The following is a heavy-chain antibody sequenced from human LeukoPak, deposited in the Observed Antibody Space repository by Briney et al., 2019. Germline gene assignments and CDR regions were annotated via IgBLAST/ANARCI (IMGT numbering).Heavy chain of an antibody. V-gene: IGHV5-51*01. Sequence: GESLKISCKGSGYSFTSYWIGWVRQMPGKGLEWMGIIYPGDSDTRYSPSFQGQVTISADKSISTAYLQWSSLKASDTAMYYCARGETMVRGFSGFDPWGQGTLVTVSS. D-gene: IGHD3-10*01. CDR1: GYSFTSYW. CDR2: IYPGDSDT. J-gene: IGHJ5*02. CDR3: ARGETMVRGFSGFDP.